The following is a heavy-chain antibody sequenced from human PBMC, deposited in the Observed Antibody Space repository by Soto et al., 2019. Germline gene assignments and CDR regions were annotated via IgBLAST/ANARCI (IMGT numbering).Heavy chain of an antibody. D-gene: IGHD6-19*01. J-gene: IGHJ5*02. V-gene: IGHV3-74*01. CDR3: ARDQSVAGPTTFFGP. CDR1: GFTFSSYW. Sequence: EVQLVESGGGLVQPGGSLRLSCAASGFTFSSYWMHWVRQAPGKGLVWVSRINIDGTDTTYADSVKGRFTISRDNAKNTLYLQMNSLRAEDTAIYYCARDQSVAGPTTFFGPWGQGVLVTVSS. CDR2: INIDGTDT.